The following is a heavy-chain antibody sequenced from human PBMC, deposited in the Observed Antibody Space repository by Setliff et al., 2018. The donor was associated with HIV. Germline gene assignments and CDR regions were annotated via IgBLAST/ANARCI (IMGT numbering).Heavy chain of an antibody. Sequence: PSETLSLTCSVSGYSINTAYYWGWIRQSPGKGLEWIGGFHHSGSTHYNPSLKSRVTISVDTSRNRFSLKLSSVTAADTAVYYCVTGYNSVWYSVFWGQGILVTVSS. CDR1: GYSINTAYY. D-gene: IGHD6-13*01. CDR3: VTGYNSVWYSVF. CDR2: FHHSGST. J-gene: IGHJ4*02. V-gene: IGHV4-38-2*01.